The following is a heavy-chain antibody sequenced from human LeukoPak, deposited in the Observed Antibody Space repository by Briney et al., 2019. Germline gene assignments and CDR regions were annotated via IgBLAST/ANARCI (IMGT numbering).Heavy chain of an antibody. CDR1: GYTFTSHG. D-gene: IGHD2-2*01. CDR2: ISTYNGNT. CDR3: ASGTTDIVVVPATLRNYYFDY. V-gene: IGHV1-18*01. Sequence: ASVKVSCKASGYTFTSHGISWVRQAPGQGLEWMGWISTYNGNTNYAQNLQGRVTMTTDTSTGTAYMELRSLRSEDTAVYYCASGTTDIVVVPATLRNYYFDYWGQGTLVTVSS. J-gene: IGHJ4*02.